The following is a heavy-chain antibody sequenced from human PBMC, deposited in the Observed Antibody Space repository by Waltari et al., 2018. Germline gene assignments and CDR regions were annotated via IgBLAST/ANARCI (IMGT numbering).Heavy chain of an antibody. CDR1: GFTFSTYW. V-gene: IGHV3-74*01. J-gene: IGHJ4*01. CDR3: ARGSAAPGVPH. D-gene: IGHD2-15*01. Sequence: EVQLVESGGGLVQPGGPLRLSCAASGFTFSTYWMHWVRQAPGKGLVWVSLINSDGSTTDYADSVKGRFTISRDNAKNTLYLQLNSLRREDTAIYYCARGSAAPGVPHWGQGTLVTVSS. CDR2: INSDGSTT.